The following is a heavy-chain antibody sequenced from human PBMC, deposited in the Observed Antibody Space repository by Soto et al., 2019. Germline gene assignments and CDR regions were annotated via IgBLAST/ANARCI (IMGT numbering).Heavy chain of an antibody. J-gene: IGHJ5*02. Sequence: ESGGGVVQPGRSLRLSCAASGFTFSSYGMHWVRQAPGKGLEWVAVISYDGSNKYYADSVKGRFTISRDNSKNTLYLQMNSLRAEDTAVYYCAKGGGTGSRFGPWGQGTLVTVSS. CDR2: ISYDGSNK. CDR3: AKGGGTGSRFGP. V-gene: IGHV3-30*18. D-gene: IGHD3-16*01. CDR1: GFTFSSYG.